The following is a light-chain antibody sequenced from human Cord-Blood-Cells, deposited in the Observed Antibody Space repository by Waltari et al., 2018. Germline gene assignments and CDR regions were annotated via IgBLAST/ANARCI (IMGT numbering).Light chain of an antibody. CDR3: QQYNSYSFT. CDR2: QAS. V-gene: IGKV1-5*03. Sequence: DIQVTQSPSSLSASVGDRVTITCRASQSISSWLAWYQQKPGKAPKRLIYQASSLESGVPSRFSGSGSGTEFTLTISSLQPDDFATYYCQQYNSYSFTFGQGTKVEIK. J-gene: IGKJ2*01. CDR1: QSISSW.